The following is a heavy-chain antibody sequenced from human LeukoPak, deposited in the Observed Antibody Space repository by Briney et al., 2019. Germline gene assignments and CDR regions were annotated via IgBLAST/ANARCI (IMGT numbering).Heavy chain of an antibody. Sequence: PGGSLRLSCAAWGFTFSSYSMKGVGQAPGKGVEWVSFMSRRSSSIYYADSVKGRFTISRDNDKNSLYLQMNSLRADDTAVYYCARGGELERRSLHSLDYWGQGTLVTVSS. CDR1: GFTFSSYS. V-gene: IGHV3-21*06. D-gene: IGHD1-1*01. CDR2: MSRRSSSI. J-gene: IGHJ4*02. CDR3: ARGGELERRSLHSLDY.